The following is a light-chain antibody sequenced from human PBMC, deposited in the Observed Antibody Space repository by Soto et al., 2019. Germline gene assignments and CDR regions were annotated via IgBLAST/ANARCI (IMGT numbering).Light chain of an antibody. V-gene: IGKV3-11*01. J-gene: IGKJ1*01. CDR3: QQYNKWPLT. CDR1: QSVSTY. CDR2: DTS. Sequence: EIVLTQSPAILSLSPGERATLSCRASQSVSTYLAWYQQKPGQAPRLLIYDTSNRASGVPARFSGSGSGTDFTLTISSLEPEDFTVYYCQQYNKWPLTFGQGTKVEIK.